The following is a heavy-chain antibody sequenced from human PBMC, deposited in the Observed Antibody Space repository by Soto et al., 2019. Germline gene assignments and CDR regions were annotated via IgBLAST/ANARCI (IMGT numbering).Heavy chain of an antibody. CDR2: ISYDGSNK. CDR1: GFTFSSYA. D-gene: IGHD4-17*01. J-gene: IGHJ4*02. V-gene: IGHV3-30-3*01. Sequence: LRLSCAASGFTFSSYAMHWVRQAPGKGLEWVAVISYDGSNKYYADSVKGRFTISRDNSKNTLYLQMNSLRAEDTAVYYCARVMTTVTYYFDYWGQGTLVTVSS. CDR3: ARVMTTVTYYFDY.